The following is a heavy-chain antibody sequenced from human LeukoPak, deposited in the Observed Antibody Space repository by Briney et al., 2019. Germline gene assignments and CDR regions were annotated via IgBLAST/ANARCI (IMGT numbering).Heavy chain of an antibody. CDR2: IYYSGST. V-gene: IGHV4-39*01. Sequence: PSETLSLTCTVSGGSISSSSYYWGWIRQPPGKGLEWIGSIYYSGSTYYNPSLKSRVTISVDTSKNQFSLKLSSVTAADTAVYYCARHSYYDFWSGYYRIDWYFDLWGRGTLVTVSS. CDR1: GGSISSSSYY. D-gene: IGHD3-3*01. CDR3: ARHSYYDFWSGYYRIDWYFDL. J-gene: IGHJ2*01.